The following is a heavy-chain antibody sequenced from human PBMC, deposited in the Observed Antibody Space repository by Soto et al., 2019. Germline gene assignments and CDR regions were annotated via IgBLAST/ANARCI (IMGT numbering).Heavy chain of an antibody. J-gene: IGHJ4*02. D-gene: IGHD3-10*01. CDR3: ALVPTGY. CDR2: ITCNGDGT. Sequence: RGSLRLSCAASGVIFSSYAMSWVRQAPGKGLEWVSTITCNGDGTFYADSVKGRFTISRDNSRNALYLQLNGLRDEDTAVYYCALVPTGYWGQGTLVTVSS. V-gene: IGHV3-23*01. CDR1: GVIFSSYA.